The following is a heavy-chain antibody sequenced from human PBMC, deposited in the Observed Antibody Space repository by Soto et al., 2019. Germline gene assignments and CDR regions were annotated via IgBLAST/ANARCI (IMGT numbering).Heavy chain of an antibody. CDR2: INPNSGGT. J-gene: IGHJ5*02. V-gene: IGHV1-2*02. D-gene: IGHD3-22*01. CDR1: GYTFTGYY. CDR3: ARATLNYYDSSGYLNWFDP. Sequence: ASVKVSCKASGYTFTGYYMHWVRQAPGQGLEWMGWINPNSGGTNYAQKFQGRVTMTRDTSISTAYMELSRLRSDDTAVYYCARATLNYYDSSGYLNWFDPWGQGTLVTVSS.